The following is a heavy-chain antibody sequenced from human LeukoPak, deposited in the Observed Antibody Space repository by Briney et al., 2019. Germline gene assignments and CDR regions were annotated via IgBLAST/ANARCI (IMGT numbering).Heavy chain of an antibody. CDR3: AREYSYGRSADAFDI. V-gene: IGHV1-2*02. CDR2: INPDSGGT. D-gene: IGHD5-18*01. Sequence: GASVKVSCKASGYTFTGYYMHWVRQAPGQGLEWMGWINPDSGGTNYSQKFQGRVTMTRYTSISTAYMELSRLRSDDTAVYYCAREYSYGRSADAFDIWGQGTMVTVSS. J-gene: IGHJ3*02. CDR1: GYTFTGYY.